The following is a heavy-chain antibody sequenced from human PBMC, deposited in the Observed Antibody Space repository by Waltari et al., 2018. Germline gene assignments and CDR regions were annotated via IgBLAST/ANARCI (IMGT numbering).Heavy chain of an antibody. D-gene: IGHD6-19*01. Sequence: YAISWVRQAPGQGLEWMGGIIPIFGTANYAQKFQGRVTITADKSTSTAYMELSSLRSEDTAVYYCARGTIAVYYFDYWGQGTLVTVSS. CDR1: YA. V-gene: IGHV1-69*06. CDR2: IIPIFGTA. CDR3: ARGTIAVYYFDY. J-gene: IGHJ4*02.